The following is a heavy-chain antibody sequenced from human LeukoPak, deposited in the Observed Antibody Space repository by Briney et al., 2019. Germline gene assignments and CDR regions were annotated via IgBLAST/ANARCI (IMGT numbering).Heavy chain of an antibody. V-gene: IGHV3-23*01. Sequence: QPGGSLRLSCAASGFTFSSYAMSWVRQAPGKGLEWVSAISGSGGSTYYADSVKGRFTISRDNSKNTLYLQMNSPRAEDTAVYYCAKEDRVPQYRHDQLPTPPPIDHGGQGTLVTVSS. J-gene: IGHJ4*02. CDR2: ISGSGGST. CDR1: GFTFSSYA. D-gene: IGHD1-1*01. CDR3: AKEDRVPQYRHDQLPTPPPIDH.